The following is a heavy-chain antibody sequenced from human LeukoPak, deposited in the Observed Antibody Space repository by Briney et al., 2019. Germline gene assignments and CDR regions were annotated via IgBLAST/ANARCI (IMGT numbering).Heavy chain of an antibody. Sequence: PSETLSLTCTVSGGSISSYYWSWIRQPPGKGLEWIGYIYYSGSTNYNPSLKSRVTISVDTSKNQLSLKLRSVTAADTAVYYCARLKYYYDSSGYRAEYFQHWGQGTLVTASS. V-gene: IGHV4-59*01. CDR2: IYYSGST. J-gene: IGHJ1*01. D-gene: IGHD3-22*01. CDR1: GGSISSYY. CDR3: ARLKYYYDSSGYRAEYFQH.